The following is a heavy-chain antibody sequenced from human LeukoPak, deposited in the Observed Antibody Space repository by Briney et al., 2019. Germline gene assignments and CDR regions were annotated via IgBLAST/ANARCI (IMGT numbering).Heavy chain of an antibody. CDR3: ARAQYCSSTSCYKSWFDP. V-gene: IGHV4-31*03. CDR1: GGSISSTTYY. Sequence: SETLSLTCTVSGGSISSTTYYWGWIRQHPGKGLEWIGYIYYSGNTYYNPSLKSRVTISVDTSKNQFSLKLSSVTAADTAVYYCARAQYCSSTSCYKSWFDPWGQGTLVTVSS. D-gene: IGHD2-2*02. J-gene: IGHJ5*02. CDR2: IYYSGNT.